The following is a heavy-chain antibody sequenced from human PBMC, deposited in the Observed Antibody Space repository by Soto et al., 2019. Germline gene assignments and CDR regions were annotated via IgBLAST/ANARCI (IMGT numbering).Heavy chain of an antibody. CDR2: ISYDGSNK. D-gene: IGHD6-13*01. J-gene: IGHJ6*02. CDR1: GFTFSSYG. CDR3: AKETLQQVYYYYYGMDV. Sequence: QVQLVESGGGVVQPGRSLRLSCAASGFTFSSYGMHWVRQAPGKGLEWVSVISYDGSNKYYADSVKGRFTISRDNSTNTLYLQMNSLRAEDTAVYYCAKETLQQVYYYYYGMDVWGQGTTVTVSS. V-gene: IGHV3-30*18.